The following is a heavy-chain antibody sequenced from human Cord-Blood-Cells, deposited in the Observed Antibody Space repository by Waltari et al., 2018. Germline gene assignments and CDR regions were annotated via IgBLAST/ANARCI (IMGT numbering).Heavy chain of an antibody. CDR3: ARGRDSSGYHYYYYYYMDV. V-gene: IGHV1-69*04. Sequence: QVQLVQSGAEVKKPGSSVKVSCKASGGTFSSHAISWVRQAPGQGLEWMGGIIPILGIANYAQKFQGRVTITADESTSTAYMELSSLRSEDTAVYYCARGRDSSGYHYYYYYYMDVWGKGTTVTVSS. CDR1: GGTFSSHA. J-gene: IGHJ6*03. CDR2: IIPILGIA. D-gene: IGHD3-22*01.